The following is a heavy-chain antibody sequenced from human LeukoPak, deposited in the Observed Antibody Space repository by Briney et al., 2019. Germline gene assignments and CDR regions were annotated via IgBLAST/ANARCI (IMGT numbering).Heavy chain of an antibody. J-gene: IGHJ4*02. V-gene: IGHV4-38-2*02. Sequence: SETLSLTCTVSGSSVSSGYYWGWIRQPPGKGLEWIGSIYYSGSTYYNPSLKSRVTISVDTSKNQFSLKLSSVTAADTAVYYCARHRNYYDSSTLDYWGQGTLVTVSS. CDR3: ARHRNYYDSSTLDY. D-gene: IGHD3-22*01. CDR1: GSSVSSGYY. CDR2: IYYSGST.